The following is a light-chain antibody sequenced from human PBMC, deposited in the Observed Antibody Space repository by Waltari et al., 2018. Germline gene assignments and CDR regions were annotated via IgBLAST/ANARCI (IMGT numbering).Light chain of an antibody. V-gene: IGKV1-5*03. J-gene: IGKJ2*01. Sequence: DIQMTQSPSTLSASVGDTVTITCRASQSITIWLAWYQQKPGKSPKLLAQKASSLESGVPSRFSVSWSGTEFRLTINSLQPDDFATYYCQQYHSSSNTFGQGTKLEI. CDR3: QQYHSSSNT. CDR2: KAS. CDR1: QSITIW.